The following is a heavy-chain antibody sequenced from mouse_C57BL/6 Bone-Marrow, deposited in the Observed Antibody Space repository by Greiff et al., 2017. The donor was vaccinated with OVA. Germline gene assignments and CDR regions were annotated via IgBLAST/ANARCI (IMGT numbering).Heavy chain of an antibody. Sequence: QVQLQQPGAELVKPGASVKLSCKASGYTFTSYWMHWVKQRPGQGLEWIGEIDPSDSYTNYNQKFKGKSTLTVDKSSSTAYMQLSSLTSEDSAVYYCARGRAGFAYWGQGTLVTVSA. CDR3: ARGRAGFAY. J-gene: IGHJ3*01. V-gene: IGHV1-69*01. CDR2: IDPSDSYT. D-gene: IGHD3-1*01. CDR1: GYTFTSYW.